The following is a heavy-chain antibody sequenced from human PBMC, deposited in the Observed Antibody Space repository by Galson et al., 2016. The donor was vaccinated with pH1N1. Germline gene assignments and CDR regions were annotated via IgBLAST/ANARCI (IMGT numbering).Heavy chain of an antibody. Sequence: PALVKPTQTLTLTCTFSGFSLSTSGVGVGWIRQPPGKALERLALIYWNDDKRYSPSLKSRLTITKDTSKNQVVLTMTNMDPVDTATYYSAHLIWVGGLGYWFDPWGQGTLVTVS. J-gene: IGHJ5*02. CDR1: GFSLSTSGVG. CDR3: AHLIWVGGLGYWFDP. CDR2: IYWNDDK. V-gene: IGHV2-5*01. D-gene: IGHD3-10*01.